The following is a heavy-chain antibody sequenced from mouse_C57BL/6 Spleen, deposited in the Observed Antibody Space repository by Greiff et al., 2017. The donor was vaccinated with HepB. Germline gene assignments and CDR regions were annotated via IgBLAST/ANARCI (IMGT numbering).Heavy chain of an antibody. CDR3: ARNSFYYGSSYWYFDV. V-gene: IGHV14-3*01. Sequence: EVQLVESVAELVRPGASVKLSCTASGFNIKNTYMHWVKQRPEQGLEWIGRIDPANGNTKYAPKFQGKATITADTSSNTAYLQLSSLTSEDTAIYYCARNSFYYGSSYWYFDVWGTGTTVTVSS. D-gene: IGHD1-1*01. CDR1: GFNIKNTY. CDR2: IDPANGNT. J-gene: IGHJ1*03.